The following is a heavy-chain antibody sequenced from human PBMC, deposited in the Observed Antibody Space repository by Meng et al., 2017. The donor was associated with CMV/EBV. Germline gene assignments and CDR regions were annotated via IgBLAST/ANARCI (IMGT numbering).Heavy chain of an antibody. Sequence: ASVKVSCKASGYTFTSYGISWVRQAPGQGLEWMGWISAYNGNTNYAQKLQGRVTMTTDTSTSTAYMELRSLRSDDTAVYYCARDKYDFWGGYYRGYYYGMDVWGQGTTVTVSS. CDR3: ARDKYDFWGGYYRGYYYGMDV. J-gene: IGHJ6*02. CDR1: GYTFTSYG. V-gene: IGHV1-18*01. D-gene: IGHD3-3*01. CDR2: ISAYNGNT.